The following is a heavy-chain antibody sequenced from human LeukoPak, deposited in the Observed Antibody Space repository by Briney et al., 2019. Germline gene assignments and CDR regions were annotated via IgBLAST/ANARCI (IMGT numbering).Heavy chain of an antibody. CDR2: IYTSGST. CDR3: ARDSYAFWSGYYNLYSFDY. D-gene: IGHD3-3*01. J-gene: IGHJ4*02. CDR1: GGSILGGYFY. V-gene: IGHV4-4*07. Sequence: SETLSLTCTVSGGSILGGYFYWSWIRQPAGKGLEWIGRIYTSGSTNYNPSLKSRVTMSVDTSKNQFSLKLSSVTAADTAVYYCARDSYAFWSGYYNLYSFDYWGQGTLVTVSS.